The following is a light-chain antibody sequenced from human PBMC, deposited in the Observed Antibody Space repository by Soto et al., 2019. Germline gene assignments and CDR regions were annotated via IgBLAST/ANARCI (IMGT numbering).Light chain of an antibody. CDR1: QSVSSY. Sequence: IVLTQSPATVSLSPGERATLSCRASQSVSSYLAWYQQKLGQAPRLLIYDASKRATGIPARFSGSGSGTDFPLTISGLEPEDFAVYCCQQLRNSLFPFGPGTRVDIK. J-gene: IGKJ3*01. CDR3: QQLRNSLFP. CDR2: DAS. V-gene: IGKV3-11*01.